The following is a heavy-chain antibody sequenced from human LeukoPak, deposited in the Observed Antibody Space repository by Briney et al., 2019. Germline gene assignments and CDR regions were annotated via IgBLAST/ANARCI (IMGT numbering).Heavy chain of an antibody. CDR1: GCTLSSHN. Sequence: GGSLRLSCVASGCTLSSHNINWVRQAPGKGLEWVSHISSSGSITYCGDSVKGRITTSGDNAKTSELLYMNRLSADAAAVYYSARPGITASDIWGQGTMVTVSS. V-gene: IGHV3-48*01. CDR2: ISSSGSIT. CDR3: ARPGITASDI. J-gene: IGHJ3*02.